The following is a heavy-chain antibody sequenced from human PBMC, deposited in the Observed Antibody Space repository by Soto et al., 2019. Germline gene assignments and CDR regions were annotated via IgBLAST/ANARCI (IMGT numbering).Heavy chain of an antibody. CDR1: GFTFGSHG. CDR3: ARWGNYKKLDC. Sequence: GGSLRLSCAASGFTFGSHGMHWVRQAPGKGLEWVAVIWYDGSEKYYADSAKGRFTISRDNSKNTLYLQMSGLRAEDTAVYYCARWGNYKKLDCWGQGTPVTVSS. J-gene: IGHJ4*02. CDR2: IWYDGSEK. V-gene: IGHV3-33*01. D-gene: IGHD7-27*01.